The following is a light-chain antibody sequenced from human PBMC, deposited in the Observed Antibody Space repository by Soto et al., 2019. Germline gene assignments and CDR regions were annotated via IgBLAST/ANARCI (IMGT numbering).Light chain of an antibody. CDR2: AAS. J-gene: IGKJ1*01. CDR1: QGISNY. Sequence: DIQMTQSPSSLSASVRDRVTITCRASQGISNYLAWYQQKPGKVPKLLIYAASTLQSGVPTRLSSRGSGTDFTLTISSLQPEDVATYYCQKYDSAPWTFGQGTKVEIK. CDR3: QKYDSAPWT. V-gene: IGKV1-27*01.